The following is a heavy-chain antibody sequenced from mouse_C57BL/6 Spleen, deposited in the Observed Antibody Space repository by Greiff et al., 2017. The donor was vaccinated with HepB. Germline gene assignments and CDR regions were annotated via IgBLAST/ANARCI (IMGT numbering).Heavy chain of an antibody. CDR1: GYAFSSYW. CDR3: ARRKDYGSSVDY. Sequence: LVESGAELVKPGASVKISCKASGYAFSSYWMNWVKQRPGKGLEWIGEIYPGDGDTNYNGKFKGKATLTADKSSSTAYMQLSSLTSEDSAIYFCARRKDYGSSVDYWGQGTTLTVAS. V-gene: IGHV1-80*01. CDR2: IYPGDGDT. D-gene: IGHD1-1*01. J-gene: IGHJ2*01.